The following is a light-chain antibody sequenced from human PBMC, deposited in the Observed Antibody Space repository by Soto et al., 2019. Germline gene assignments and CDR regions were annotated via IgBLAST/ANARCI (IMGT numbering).Light chain of an antibody. Sequence: EIVMTQSPATLSVSPGERATLSCRASQSVGTNLAWYQQKPGQAPRLLIYDASKGATDIPARFSGSGSGTEFTLTISSLHAEDVAVYHCHQYNTRSTFGQGTKVEI. CDR1: QSVGTN. CDR2: DAS. J-gene: IGKJ1*01. V-gene: IGKV3-15*01. CDR3: HQYNTRST.